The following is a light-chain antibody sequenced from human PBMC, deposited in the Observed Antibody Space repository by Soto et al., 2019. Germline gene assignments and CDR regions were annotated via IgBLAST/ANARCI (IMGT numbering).Light chain of an antibody. Sequence: EMVLTQSPGPLSLSPGERATLSCRASQCVSSSYLAWYQQKTGQAPSLLSYGASSRATGIPERCSGSGSEKNCTLTTSRLQPEDCAAYYCHKYGSSPFGVGGGTKLEIK. CDR1: QCVSSSY. J-gene: IGKJ4*01. CDR3: HKYGSSPFG. V-gene: IGKV3-20*01. CDR2: GAS.